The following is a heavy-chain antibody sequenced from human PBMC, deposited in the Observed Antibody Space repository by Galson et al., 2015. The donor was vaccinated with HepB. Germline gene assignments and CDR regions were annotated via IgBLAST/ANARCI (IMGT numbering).Heavy chain of an antibody. J-gene: IGHJ6*02. Sequence: SVKVSCKASGYTFTSYGISWVRQAPGQGLEWMGWISAYNGNTNYAQKLQGRVTMTTDTSTSTAYMELRSLRSDDTAVYYCARDSHVLRFLESYYYYYYGMDVWGQGTTVTVSS. CDR2: ISAYNGNT. D-gene: IGHD3-3*01. CDR1: GYTFTSYG. V-gene: IGHV1-18*04. CDR3: ARDSHVLRFLESYYYYYYGMDV.